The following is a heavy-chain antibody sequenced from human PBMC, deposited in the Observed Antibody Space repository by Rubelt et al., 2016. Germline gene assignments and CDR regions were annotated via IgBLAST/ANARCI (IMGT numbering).Heavy chain of an antibody. Sequence: SRGGLVQPGGSLRLSCAASGFTFSRYNMNWVRQAPGKGLEWVSSMSSTGNYIYYADSVKGRFTISRDNAKDSLYLQMNSLRAEDTAVYYCARGLIPPDYWGQGTLVTVSS. D-gene: IGHD3-16*01. CDR3: ARGLIPPDY. J-gene: IGHJ4*02. CDR2: MSSTGNYI. V-gene: IGHV3-21*01. CDR1: GFTFSRYN.